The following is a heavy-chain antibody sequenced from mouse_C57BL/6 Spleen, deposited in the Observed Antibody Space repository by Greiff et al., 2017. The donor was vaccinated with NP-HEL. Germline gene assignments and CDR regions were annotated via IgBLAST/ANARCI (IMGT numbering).Heavy chain of an antibody. J-gene: IGHJ3*01. D-gene: IGHD2-4*01. CDR3: ANDYEEGAGFAY. Sequence: VQGVESGAELARPGASVKLSCKASGYTFTSYGISWVKQRTGQGLEWIGEIYPRSGNTYYNEKFKGKATLTSDKSSSTAYMELRSLTSEDSAVYFCANDYEEGAGFAYWGQGTLVTVSA. CDR2: IYPRSGNT. CDR1: GYTFTSYG. V-gene: IGHV1-81*01.